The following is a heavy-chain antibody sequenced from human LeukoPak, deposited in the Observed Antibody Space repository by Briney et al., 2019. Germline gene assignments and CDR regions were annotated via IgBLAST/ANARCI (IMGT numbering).Heavy chain of an antibody. V-gene: IGHV1-18*01. J-gene: IGHJ2*01. CDR2: ISAYNGNT. Sequence: ASVKVSCKASGYTFTSYGISWVRQAPGQGLEWMGWISAYNGNTNYAQKLQGRVTMTTDTSTSTAYMELRSLRSDDTAVYYCARAGSGSYPKRGYWYFDLWGRGTLVTVSS. CDR3: ARAGSGSYPKRGYWYFDL. D-gene: IGHD1-26*01. CDR1: GYTFTSYG.